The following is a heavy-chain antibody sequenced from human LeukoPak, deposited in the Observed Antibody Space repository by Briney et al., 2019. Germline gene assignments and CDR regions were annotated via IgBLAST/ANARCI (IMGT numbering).Heavy chain of an antibody. CDR2: IYPGDSDT. D-gene: IGHD3-9*01. V-gene: IGHV5-51*01. CDR3: ARGYYYDLMTGFSAWFDP. CDR1: GYSFISYW. J-gene: IGHJ5*02. Sequence: GESLRISCKGSGYSFISYWIGWVRHMPGKGLEWMGIIYPGDSDTRYSPSFQGQVTISADKSISTAYLQWSSLKASDTAIYYCARGYYYDLMTGFSAWFDPWGQGTQVTVSS.